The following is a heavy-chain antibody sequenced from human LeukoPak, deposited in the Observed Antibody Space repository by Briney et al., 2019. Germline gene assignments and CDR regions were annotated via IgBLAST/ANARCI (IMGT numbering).Heavy chain of an antibody. Sequence: KPSETLSLTCTVSGGSISSYYWSWIRQPAGKGLEWIARIYTSGSTDYNPSLKSRVTVSVDTSTRQFSLRLSSVTAADTAMYYCARESRTYDGSGYAYDYWGQGTLVTVSS. V-gene: IGHV4-4*07. CDR3: ARESRTYDGSGYAYDY. CDR2: IYTSGST. D-gene: IGHD3-22*01. J-gene: IGHJ4*02. CDR1: GGSISSYY.